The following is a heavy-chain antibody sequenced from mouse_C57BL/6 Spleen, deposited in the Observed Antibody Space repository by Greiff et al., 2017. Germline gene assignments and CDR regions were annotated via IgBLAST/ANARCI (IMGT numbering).Heavy chain of an antibody. V-gene: IGHV3-6*01. CDR3: AREADGYDLDY. Sequence: EVHLVESGPGLVKPSQSLSLTCSVTGYSITSGYYWNWIRQFPGNKLEWMGYISYDGSNNYNPSLKNRISITRDTSKNQFFLKLNSVTTEDTATYYCAREADGYDLDYWGQGTTLTVSS. CDR2: ISYDGSN. D-gene: IGHD2-2*01. CDR1: GYSITSGYY. J-gene: IGHJ2*01.